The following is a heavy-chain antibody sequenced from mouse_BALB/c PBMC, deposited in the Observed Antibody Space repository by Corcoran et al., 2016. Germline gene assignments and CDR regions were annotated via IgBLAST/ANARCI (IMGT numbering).Heavy chain of an antibody. V-gene: IGHV1-18*01. Sequence: EVQLQQSGPELVKPGASMKISCKASGYSFTDYNMDWVKQSHGKSLEWIGDINPNNGGTIYNQKFKGKATLTVDKSSSTAYMELRSLTSEDTAVYYCARSTMISYYFDYCGQGTTLTVSS. J-gene: IGHJ2*01. CDR1: GYSFTDYN. D-gene: IGHD2-4*01. CDR2: INPNNGGT. CDR3: ARSTMISYYFDY.